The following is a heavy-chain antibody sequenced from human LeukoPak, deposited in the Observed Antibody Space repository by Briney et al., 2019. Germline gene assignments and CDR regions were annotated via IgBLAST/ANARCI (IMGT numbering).Heavy chain of an antibody. CDR2: ISGSGGST. CDR1: GFTFSIYA. CDR3: AKDVDYYDSSGYFPLSYFDY. J-gene: IGHJ4*02. V-gene: IGHV3-23*01. D-gene: IGHD3-22*01. Sequence: GGSLRLSCAASGFTFSIYAMSWVRQAPGKGLEWVSAISGSGGSTYYADSVKGRFTISRDNSKNTLYLQMNSLRAEDTAVYYCAKDVDYYDSSGYFPLSYFDYWGQGTLVTVSS.